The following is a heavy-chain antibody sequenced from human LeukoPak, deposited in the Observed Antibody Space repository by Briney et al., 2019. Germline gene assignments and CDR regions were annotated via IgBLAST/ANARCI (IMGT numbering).Heavy chain of an antibody. CDR1: GGSISSSSYY. V-gene: IGHV4-39*07. CDR2: IYYSGST. Sequence: KPSETLSLTCTVSGGSISSSSYYWGWIRQPPGKGLEWIGSIYYSGSTYYNPSLKSRVTISVDTSKNQFSPKLSSVTAADTAVYYCAKMHPDSSGWYWSWFDPWGQGTLVTVSS. J-gene: IGHJ5*02. D-gene: IGHD6-19*01. CDR3: AKMHPDSSGWYWSWFDP.